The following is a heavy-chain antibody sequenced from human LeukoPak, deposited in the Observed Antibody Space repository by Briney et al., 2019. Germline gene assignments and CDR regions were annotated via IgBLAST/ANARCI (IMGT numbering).Heavy chain of an antibody. D-gene: IGHD3-22*01. CDR3: ARAHYYDSSGLDF. J-gene: IGHJ4*02. CDR2: ISISSNYI. V-gene: IGHV3-21*01. Sequence: GGSLRLSCAASGFTFSRYSMNWVRQAPGKGLEWVSSISISSNYIYYADSVKGRFTISRDNAKNSLYLQVNSLRAEDTAVYYCARAHYYDSSGLDFWGQGTLVTVSS. CDR1: GFTFSRYS.